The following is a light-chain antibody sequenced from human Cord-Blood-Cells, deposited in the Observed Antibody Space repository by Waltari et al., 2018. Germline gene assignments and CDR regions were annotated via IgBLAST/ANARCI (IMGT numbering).Light chain of an antibody. J-gene: IGKJ1*01. Sequence: DIQMTQSPSSLSASVGDRVTITCRASQSISSYLNWYQQKPGKAPKLLIYAASSLQSGVPSRFSGRGSGTDFPLPISSLQPEDFATYYCQPSFSTPWTFGQGTKVEIK. CDR1: QSISSY. CDR2: AAS. CDR3: QPSFSTPWT. V-gene: IGKV1-39*01.